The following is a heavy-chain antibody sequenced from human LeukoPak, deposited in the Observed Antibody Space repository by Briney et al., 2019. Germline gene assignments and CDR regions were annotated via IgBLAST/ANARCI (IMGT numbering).Heavy chain of an antibody. D-gene: IGHD1-1*01. CDR1: GYTFTSYG. CDR3: ARDGVDDEAFDI. Sequence: ASVNVSCKASGYTFTSYGISWVRQAPGQGLEWMGWISAYYGNTNYAQKLQGRVTLATDTSTSTAYMELRSLTSDDTAVYYCARDGVDDEAFDIWGQGTMVTVSS. CDR2: ISAYYGNT. V-gene: IGHV1-18*01. J-gene: IGHJ3*02.